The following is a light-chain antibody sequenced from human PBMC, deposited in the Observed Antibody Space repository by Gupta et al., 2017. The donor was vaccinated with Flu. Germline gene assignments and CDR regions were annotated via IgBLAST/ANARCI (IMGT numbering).Light chain of an antibody. CDR1: QGISSY. CDR2: AAS. CDR3: QQYYSYPRT. Sequence: GDRVTITCRASQGISSYLAWYQQKPGKAPKLLIYAASTLQSGVPSRFSGSGAGTDFTLTISCLQSEDFATYYCQQYYSYPRTFGQGTKVEIK. V-gene: IGKV1-8*01. J-gene: IGKJ1*01.